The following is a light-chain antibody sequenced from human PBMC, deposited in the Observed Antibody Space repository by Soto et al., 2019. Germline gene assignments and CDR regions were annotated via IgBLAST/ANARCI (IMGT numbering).Light chain of an antibody. CDR3: QQTDNVLSLT. V-gene: IGKV1-33*01. CDR1: QGIRNY. CDR2: DAS. J-gene: IGKJ4*01. Sequence: DIQMTQSPSSLSASVGDRVTITCQASQGIRNYLNWYQQKPGKAPKLLIYDASNLETGVPLRFSGSGSWTDFTFTINSLQPEDIATYYCQQTDNVLSLTFGGGTRLEIK.